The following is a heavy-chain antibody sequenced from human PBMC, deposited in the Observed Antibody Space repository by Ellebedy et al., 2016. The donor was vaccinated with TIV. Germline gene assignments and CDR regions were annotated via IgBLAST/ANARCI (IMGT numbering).Heavy chain of an antibody. CDR2: ISSSGSTI. J-gene: IGHJ6*02. D-gene: IGHD3-3*01. V-gene: IGHV3-11*04. CDR1: GFTFSDYY. Sequence: GGSLRLXCAASGFTFSDYYMCWIRQAPGKGLEWVSYISSSGSTIYYADSVKGRFTISRDNAKNSLYLQMNSLRAEDTAVYYCASSTLGEWLLYPPYYYYGMDVWGQGTTVTVSS. CDR3: ASSTLGEWLLYPPYYYYGMDV.